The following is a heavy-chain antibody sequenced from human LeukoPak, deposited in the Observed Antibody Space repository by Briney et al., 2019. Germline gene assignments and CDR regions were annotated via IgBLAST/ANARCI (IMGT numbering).Heavy chain of an antibody. V-gene: IGHV1-2*02. J-gene: IGHJ5*02. CDR3: TREARVGNWFDP. D-gene: IGHD2-2*01. CDR1: GYTFTDYY. CDR2: VNPDNGGT. Sequence: ASVKVSCKASGYTFTDYYIHWVRQAPGQGLEWMGWVNPDNGGTNYAQKFQGRVTMTRDTSIRTVYMDLSRLRSDDTAVFYCTREARVGNWFDPWGQGTQVTVSS.